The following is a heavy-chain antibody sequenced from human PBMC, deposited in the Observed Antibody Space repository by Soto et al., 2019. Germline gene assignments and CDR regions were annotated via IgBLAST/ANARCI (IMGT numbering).Heavy chain of an antibody. CDR2: IHYSGIT. CDR3: ARDYYDRSRNAFDI. D-gene: IGHD3-22*01. J-gene: IGHJ3*02. CDR1: GDSISSGDYY. V-gene: IGHV4-30-4*01. Sequence: NPSETLSLTCTVSGDSISSGDYYWIWIRQPPGKGLEWIGYIHYSGITYYNPSLKSRLSISVDRSKSQISLKVRSVTAADTAVYYCARDYYDRSRNAFDIWGRGTMVTVSS.